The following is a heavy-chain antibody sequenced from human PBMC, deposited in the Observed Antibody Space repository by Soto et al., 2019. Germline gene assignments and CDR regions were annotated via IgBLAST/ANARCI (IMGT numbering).Heavy chain of an antibody. D-gene: IGHD3-10*01. CDR3: ATSFGSGSRAFDY. CDR2: IIPILGIA. J-gene: IGHJ4*02. CDR1: GGTFSSYT. V-gene: IGHV1-69*02. Sequence: SVKVSCKASGGTFSSYTISWVRQAPGQGLEWMGRIIPILGIANYAQKFQGRVTITADKSTSTAYTVLSSLRSEDTAIYYCATSFGSGSRAFDYWGQGALVTVSS.